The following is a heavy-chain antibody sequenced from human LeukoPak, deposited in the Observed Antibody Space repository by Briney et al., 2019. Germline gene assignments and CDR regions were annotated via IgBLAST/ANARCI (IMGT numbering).Heavy chain of an antibody. CDR3: ANASGY. V-gene: IGHV4-4*07. CDR1: GDSISSDY. Sequence: PSETLSLTCSVSGDSISSDYWSWIRQLAGKGLEWIGRIYTTGSTNYNPSLKSRVTMSVDMSKNQFSLKLSSVTAADTAVYYCANASGYWGQGTLVTVSS. D-gene: IGHD6-19*01. CDR2: IYTTGST. J-gene: IGHJ4*02.